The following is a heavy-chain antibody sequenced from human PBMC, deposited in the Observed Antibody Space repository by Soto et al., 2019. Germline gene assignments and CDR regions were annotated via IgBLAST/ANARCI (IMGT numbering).Heavy chain of an antibody. CDR1: GGSFSGYY. V-gene: IGHV4-34*01. CDR3: AKRGRFLSYFDY. Sequence: LSLTCAVYGGSFSGYYWSWIRQPPGKGLEWIGEIKHSGSTNYNPSLKSRVTISADTSKNQFSLKLSSVTAADTAVYYCAKRGRFLSYFDYWGQGTLVTVSS. J-gene: IGHJ4*02. D-gene: IGHD3-3*01. CDR2: IKHSGST.